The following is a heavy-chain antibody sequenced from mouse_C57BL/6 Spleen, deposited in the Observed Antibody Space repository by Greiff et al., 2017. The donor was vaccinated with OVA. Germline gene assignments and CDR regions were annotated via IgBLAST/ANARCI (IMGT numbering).Heavy chain of an antibody. J-gene: IGHJ4*01. CDR1: GYTFTSYG. D-gene: IGHD1-1*01. CDR3: APPSSYDYSMDY. V-gene: IGHV1-81*01. Sequence: QVQLQQSGAELARPGASVKLSCKASGYTFTSYGISWVKQSTGQGLEWIGEIYPRSGNTYSNEKFKGKATLTADTASSTAYMELRSLATDESAVDFCAPPSSYDYSMDYWGQGTSVTVSS. CDR2: IYPRSGNT.